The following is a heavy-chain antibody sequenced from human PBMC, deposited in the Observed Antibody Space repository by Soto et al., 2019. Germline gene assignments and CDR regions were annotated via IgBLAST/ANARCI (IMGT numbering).Heavy chain of an antibody. J-gene: IGHJ4*02. V-gene: IGHV4-59*08. D-gene: IGHD3-22*01. CDR2: IYYAGTT. CDR3: ARLGAYYQALDS. CDR1: NGSFSPNY. Sequence: QVQLQQSGPGLVKPSETLSLTCALSNGSFSPNYWSWIRQSPGKGLEWIGYIYYAGTTTYNPSLKSRSTISLDTSRNEVSLKLNSVTAADTAVYYCARLGAYYQALDSWGRGTLVTVSS.